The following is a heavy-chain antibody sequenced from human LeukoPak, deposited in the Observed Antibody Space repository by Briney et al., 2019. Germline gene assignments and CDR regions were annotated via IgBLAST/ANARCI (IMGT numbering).Heavy chain of an antibody. V-gene: IGHV3-7*03. D-gene: IGHD6-13*01. Sequence: PGGSLRLSCAASGFTFSDYWMHWVRQAPGKGLEWVANIKPDGTTKFYVDSVKGRFTISRDNALNPLYLQMNSLRAEGTAIYYCARSIPYGTTWYGRSDYWGQGTLVTVSS. J-gene: IGHJ4*02. CDR1: GFTFSDYW. CDR2: IKPDGTTK. CDR3: ARSIPYGTTWYGRSDY.